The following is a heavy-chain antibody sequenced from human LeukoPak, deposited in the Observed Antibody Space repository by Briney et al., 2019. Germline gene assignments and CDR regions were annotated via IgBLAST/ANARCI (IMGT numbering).Heavy chain of an antibody. CDR2: INPNSGGT. CDR3: ARVGGYIVATMNYYYGMDV. CDR1: GYTFTGYY. Sequence: WASVKVSCKASGYTFTGYYMHWVRQAPGQGLEWMGWINPNSGGTNYAQKFQGRVTMTRDTSISTAYMELSRLRSDDTAVYYCARVGGYIVATMNYYYGMDVWGQGTMVTVSS. V-gene: IGHV1-2*02. J-gene: IGHJ6*02. D-gene: IGHD5-12*01.